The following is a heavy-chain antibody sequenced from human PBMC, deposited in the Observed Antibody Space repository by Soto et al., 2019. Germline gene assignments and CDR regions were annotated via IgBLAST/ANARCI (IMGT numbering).Heavy chain of an antibody. J-gene: IGHJ4*02. V-gene: IGHV3-7*03. CDR2: IKVDGSEK. CDR1: GFTFSNHW. D-gene: IGHD3-16*01. CDR3: ARARGVDY. Sequence: SLRLSCVGSGFTFSNHWMNWVRQAPGQGLEWVANIKVDGSEKYYVDSVKGRFTISRDNAKNSLYLQMNSLRAEDTAVYYCARARGVDYWGQGTQVTVSS.